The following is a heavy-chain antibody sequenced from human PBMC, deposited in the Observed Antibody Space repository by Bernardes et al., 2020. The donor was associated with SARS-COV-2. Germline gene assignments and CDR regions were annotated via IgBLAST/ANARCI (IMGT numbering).Heavy chain of an antibody. CDR3: ARVDFSNLYYFDY. Sequence: VGSLFLSCAASGFTFSSYTMNWVRQAPGKGLEWISSISTSSSYISYSDSVRGRFTISRDNAKNSVSLQMNSLRAEDTAVYYCARVDFSNLYYFDYWGQGTPVTVSS. V-gene: IGHV3-21*06. D-gene: IGHD4-4*01. J-gene: IGHJ4*02. CDR1: GFTFSSYT. CDR2: ISTSSSYI.